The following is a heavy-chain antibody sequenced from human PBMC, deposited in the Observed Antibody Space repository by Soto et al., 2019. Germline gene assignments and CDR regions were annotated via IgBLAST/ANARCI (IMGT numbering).Heavy chain of an antibody. J-gene: IGHJ6*03. D-gene: IGHD2-2*01. CDR1: GGSISSGGYY. CDR3: ARVSYCSSTSCQGGYYYYYMDV. Sequence: SETLSLTCTVSGGSISSGGYYWSWIRQHPGKGLEWIGYIYYSGSTYYNPSLKSRVTISVDTSKNQFSLKLSSVTAADTAVYYCARVSYCSSTSCQGGYYYYYMDVWGKGTTVTVSS. V-gene: IGHV4-31*03. CDR2: IYYSGST.